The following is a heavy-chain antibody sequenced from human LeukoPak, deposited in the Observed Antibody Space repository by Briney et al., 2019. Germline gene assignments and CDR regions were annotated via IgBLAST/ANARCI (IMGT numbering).Heavy chain of an antibody. CDR3: AKARDSSGYYSDY. CDR1: GFTFSSYG. Sequence: GGSLRLSCAASGFTFSSYGMRWVRQAPGKGLEWVAFIRYDGSNKYYADSVKGRFTISRDNSKNTLYLQMNSLRAQDTAVYYCAKARDSSGYYSDYWGQGTLVTVSS. V-gene: IGHV3-30*02. J-gene: IGHJ4*02. CDR2: IRYDGSNK. D-gene: IGHD3-22*01.